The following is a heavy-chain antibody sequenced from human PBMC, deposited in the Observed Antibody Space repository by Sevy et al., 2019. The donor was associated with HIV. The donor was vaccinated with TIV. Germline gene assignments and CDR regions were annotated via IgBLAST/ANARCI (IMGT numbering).Heavy chain of an antibody. CDR2: FDPEDGEI. Sequence: ASVKVSCKVSGHRLTELSMHWVRQAPGKGLEWMGRFDPEDGEIIIPQKFQGRVTMTEDTSKDTAYMELSSLRSEDTAVYYCASARECYEETRGYLDYWGQGTLVTVSS. CDR1: GHRLTELS. CDR3: ASARECYEETRGYLDY. J-gene: IGHJ4*02. D-gene: IGHD3-3*01. V-gene: IGHV1-24*01.